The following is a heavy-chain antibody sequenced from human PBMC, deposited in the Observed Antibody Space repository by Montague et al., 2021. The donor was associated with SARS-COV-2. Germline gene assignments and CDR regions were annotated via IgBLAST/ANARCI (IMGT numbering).Heavy chain of an antibody. CDR2: IDWDDDK. V-gene: IGHV2-70*01. CDR3: ARMTTVVTLGYSYYYGMDV. J-gene: IGHJ6*02. Sequence: PALVKPTQTLTLTCTFSGFSLSTSGMCVSWIRQPPGKALEWLALIDWDDDKYYSTSLKTRLTISKDTSKNQVVLTMTNMDPVDTATYYCARMTTVVTLGYSYYYGMDVWGQGTTVTVSS. CDR1: GFSLSTSGMC. D-gene: IGHD4-23*01.